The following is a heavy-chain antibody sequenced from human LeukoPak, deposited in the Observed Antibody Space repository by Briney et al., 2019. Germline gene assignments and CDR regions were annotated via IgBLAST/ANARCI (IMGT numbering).Heavy chain of an antibody. CDR2: IIPIFGTA. V-gene: IGHV1-69*06. CDR3: AREGGGARVKTGVTGHIQTDAFDI. J-gene: IGHJ3*02. Sequence: SVKVSCKASGGTFSSYAISWVRQAPGQGLEWMGGIIPIFGTANYAQKFQGRVTITADKSTSTAYMELSSLRSEDTAVYYCAREGGGARVKTGVTGHIQTDAFDIWGHGTMVTVSS. D-gene: IGHD7-27*01. CDR1: GGTFSSYA.